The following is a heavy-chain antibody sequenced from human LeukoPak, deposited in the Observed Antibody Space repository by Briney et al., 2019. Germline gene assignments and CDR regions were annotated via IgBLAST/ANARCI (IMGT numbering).Heavy chain of an antibody. J-gene: IGHJ4*02. V-gene: IGHV1-8*03. CDR1: GYTFTSYG. CDR3: ARGIAVTLVDY. D-gene: IGHD2-21*01. Sequence: ASVKVSCKASGYTFTSYGISWVRQAPGQGLEWMGWMNPNSGNTGYAQKFQGRVTITRNTSISTAYMELSSLRSEDTAVYYCARGIAVTLVDYWGQGTLVTVSS. CDR2: MNPNSGNT.